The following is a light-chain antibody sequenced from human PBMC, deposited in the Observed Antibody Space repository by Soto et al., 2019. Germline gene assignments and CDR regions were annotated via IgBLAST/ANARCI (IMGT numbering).Light chain of an antibody. Sequence: EIVLTQSPATLPSSPGERSTLSCSASQTVNSRLAWYQHKPGQAPRLLIYHTSNRATGIPARFSGSGSGTDFTLTISSLEPEDFAVYYCHQRQSWPRTFGQGTKVDIK. CDR1: QTVNSR. CDR3: HQRQSWPRT. J-gene: IGKJ1*01. V-gene: IGKV3-11*01. CDR2: HTS.